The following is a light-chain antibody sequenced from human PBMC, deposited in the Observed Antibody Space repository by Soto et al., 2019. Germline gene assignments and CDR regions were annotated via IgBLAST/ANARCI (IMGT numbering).Light chain of an antibody. CDR2: DAP. CDR3: QQYETFSGT. Sequence: DIQMTQSPSTLSASVGDTVTVTFRASQSIGRWLAWYQQKPGKAPKLLIFDAPTLPRGVPSRFSGSGSGTKFTLTIASLQPDDFATYYCQQYETFSGTFGPGTKVDIK. V-gene: IGKV1-5*01. CDR1: QSIGRW. J-gene: IGKJ1*01.